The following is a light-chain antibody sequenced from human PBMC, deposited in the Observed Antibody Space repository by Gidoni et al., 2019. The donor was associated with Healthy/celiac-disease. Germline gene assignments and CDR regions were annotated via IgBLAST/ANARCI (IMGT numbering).Light chain of an antibody. CDR2: DAT. J-gene: IGKJ4*01. CDR3: QQRSNWPALT. Sequence: IVLTQSPATLSLSPGERATLSSRASQSVSSYLAWYQQKPGQAPRLLIYDATNRATGIPARFSGSGSGTDFTLTISSLEPEDFAVYYCQQRSNWPALTFGGGTKVEIK. CDR1: QSVSSY. V-gene: IGKV3-11*01.